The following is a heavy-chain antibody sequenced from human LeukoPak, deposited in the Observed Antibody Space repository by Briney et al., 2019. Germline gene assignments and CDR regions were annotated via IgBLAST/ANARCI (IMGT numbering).Heavy chain of an antibody. J-gene: IGHJ5*02. CDR3: AKDKYSSSSHWFDP. D-gene: IGHD6-6*01. V-gene: IGHV3-30*02. CDR1: GFTFSSYG. CDR2: IRYDGSNK. Sequence: TGGSLRLSCAASGFTFSSYGMHWVRQAPGKGLEWVAFIRYDGSNKYYADSVKGRFTISRDNSKNTLYLQMNSLRAEDTAVYYCAKDKYSSSSHWFDPWGQGTLVTVSS.